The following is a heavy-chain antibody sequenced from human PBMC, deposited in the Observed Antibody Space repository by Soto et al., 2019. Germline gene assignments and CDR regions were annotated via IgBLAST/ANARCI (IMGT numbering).Heavy chain of an antibody. V-gene: IGHV3-23*01. CDR1: GFTFSSYA. Sequence: GGSLRLSCAASGFTFSSYAMSWVRQAPGKGLEWVSAISGSGGSTYYADSVKGRFTISRDNSKNTLYLQMNSLRAEDTAVYYCAKDLISAYSGSYSNAFDIWGQGTMVTVSS. D-gene: IGHD1-26*01. J-gene: IGHJ3*02. CDR3: AKDLISAYSGSYSNAFDI. CDR2: ISGSGGST.